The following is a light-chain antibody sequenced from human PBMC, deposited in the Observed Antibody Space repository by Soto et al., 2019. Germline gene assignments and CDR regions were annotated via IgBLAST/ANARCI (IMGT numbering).Light chain of an antibody. Sequence: IQMTQSPSSLSASVGDTVTITCRASQGISNYLAWYQQKPGQVPNLLIYAASTLQSGVPSRFSGSGSGTDLTLTISSLRPEDVATYYCQKYNNAPRTFGQGTKVEI. CDR1: QGISNY. V-gene: IGKV1-27*01. CDR2: AAS. CDR3: QKYNNAPRT. J-gene: IGKJ1*01.